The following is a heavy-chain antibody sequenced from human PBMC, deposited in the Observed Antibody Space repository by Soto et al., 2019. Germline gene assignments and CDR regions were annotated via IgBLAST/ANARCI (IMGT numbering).Heavy chain of an antibody. CDR3: AKRQGTGLAAKNFDF. V-gene: IGHV3-23*01. CDR1: GFPFSNHA. CDR2: ISDGGDLI. J-gene: IGHJ4*02. Sequence: EVQLLESGGGLVQPGGSLRVSCAASGFPFSNHAMSWVRQAPGKGLEWVSGISDGGDLIYYADSVKGRFSMSRDNSDNMLYLQMTNLRAEDTAIYFCAKRQGTGLAAKNFDFWGQGTLVTVSS. D-gene: IGHD2-15*01.